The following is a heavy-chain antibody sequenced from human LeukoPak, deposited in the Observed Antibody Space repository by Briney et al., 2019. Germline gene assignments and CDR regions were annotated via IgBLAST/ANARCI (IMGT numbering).Heavy chain of an antibody. CDR1: GYTFTSYY. D-gene: IGHD3-22*01. J-gene: IGHJ4*02. V-gene: IGHV1-46*01. CDR2: INPSGGST. CDR3: ARARIRYDSSGYSSAHYFDY. Sequence: GASVKVSCKASGYTFTSYYMHWVRQAPGQGPEWMGIINPSGGSTSYAQKFQGRVTMTRDTSTSTVYMELSSLRSEDTAVYYCARARIRYDSSGYSSAHYFDYWGQGTLVTVSS.